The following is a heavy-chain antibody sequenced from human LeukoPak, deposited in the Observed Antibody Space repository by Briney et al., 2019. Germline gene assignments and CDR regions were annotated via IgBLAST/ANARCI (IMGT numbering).Heavy chain of an antibody. D-gene: IGHD5-24*01. CDR1: GYTFSGYA. CDR2: INAGNGHT. CDR3: ARGIWSATRVDYYLDN. J-gene: IGHJ4*02. V-gene: IGHV1-3*01. Sequence: GASVRVSCKASGYTFSGYAIHWVRQAPGHRFEWMGWINAGNGHTKYSQNFQGRVTITRDSSANIVYMDVSSLTSEDTAVYYCARGIWSATRVDYYLDNWGRGTLVTVSS.